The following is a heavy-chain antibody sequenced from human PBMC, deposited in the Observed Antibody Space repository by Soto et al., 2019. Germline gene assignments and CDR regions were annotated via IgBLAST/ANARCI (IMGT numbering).Heavy chain of an antibody. CDR3: ASLGLIAAAGPGYYYGMDV. J-gene: IGHJ6*02. Sequence: GGSLRLSCAASGFTFSSYAMSWVRQAPGKGLEWVSAISGSAGSIYYADSVKGRFTISRDNSKNTLYLQMNSLRAEDTAVYYCASLGLIAAAGPGYYYGMDVWGQGTTVTVSS. V-gene: IGHV3-23*01. D-gene: IGHD6-13*01. CDR2: ISGSAGSI. CDR1: GFTFSSYA.